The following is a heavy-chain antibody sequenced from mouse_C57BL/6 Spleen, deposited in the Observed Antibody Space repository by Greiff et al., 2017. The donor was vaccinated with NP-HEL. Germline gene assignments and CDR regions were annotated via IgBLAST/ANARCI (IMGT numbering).Heavy chain of an antibody. D-gene: IGHD1-1*01. CDR2: IWSGGST. CDR3: ATLGSSLFFYAMDY. V-gene: IGHV2-2*01. Sequence: QVQLKQSGPGLVQPSQCLSITCTVSGFSLTSYGVHWVRQSPGKGLEWLGVIWSGGSTDYNAAFISRLSISKDNSKSQVFFKMNSLQADDTAIYYCATLGSSLFFYAMDYWGQGTSVTVSS. J-gene: IGHJ4*01. CDR1: GFSLTSYG.